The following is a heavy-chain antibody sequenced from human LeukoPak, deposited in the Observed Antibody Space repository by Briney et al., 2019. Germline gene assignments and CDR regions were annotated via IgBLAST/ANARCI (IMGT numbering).Heavy chain of an antibody. D-gene: IGHD3-10*01. CDR1: GGSISSSSYY. CDR2: IYYSGST. Sequence: PSETLSLTCTVSGGSISSSSYYWGWIRQPPGKGLEWIGSIYYSGSTYYNPSLESRVTISVDTSKNQFSLKLSSVTAADTAVYYCARQGDYYGSGSLSFSPVARVGDAFDIWGQGTMVTVSS. V-gene: IGHV4-39*01. CDR3: ARQGDYYGSGSLSFSPVARVGDAFDI. J-gene: IGHJ3*02.